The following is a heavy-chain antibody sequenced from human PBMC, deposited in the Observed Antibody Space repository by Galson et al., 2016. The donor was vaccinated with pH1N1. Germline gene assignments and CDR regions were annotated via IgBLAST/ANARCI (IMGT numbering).Heavy chain of an antibody. CDR3: ARSLNYDSWSGYSDYSMDV. V-gene: IGHV3-64*01. CDR2: ISSYGGSP. D-gene: IGHD3-3*01. CDR1: GFTFSNNA. J-gene: IGHJ6*02. Sequence: SLRLSCAASGFTFSNNAMHWVRQAPGKGLEYVAGISSYGGSPQYANSVKDRFIISRVNTKNTLYLQMGSLRVEDMAVYYCARSLNYDSWSGYSDYSMDVWGQGTTVTVSS.